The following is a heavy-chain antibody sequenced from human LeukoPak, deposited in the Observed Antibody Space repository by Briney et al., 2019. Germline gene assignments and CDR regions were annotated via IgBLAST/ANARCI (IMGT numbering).Heavy chain of an antibody. V-gene: IGHV4-59*01. CDR1: GGSISSYY. Sequence: PSETLSLTCTVSGGSISSYYWSWIRQPPGKGLEWIGYIYYSGSTNYNPSLKSRVTISVDTSKNQFSLKLSPVTAADTAVYYCARGFSLWSRQRDAFDIWGQGTTVTVSS. CDR2: IYYSGST. D-gene: IGHD3-3*01. CDR3: ARGFSLWSRQRDAFDI. J-gene: IGHJ3*02.